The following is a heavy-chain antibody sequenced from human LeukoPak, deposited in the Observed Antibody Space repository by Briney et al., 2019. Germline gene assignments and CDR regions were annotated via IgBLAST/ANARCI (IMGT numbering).Heavy chain of an antibody. J-gene: IGHJ4*02. D-gene: IGHD4-17*01. CDR3: AREETNGDFDY. CDR1: GFTFSSYE. CDR2: ISSSGSTI. Sequence: GGSLRLSCAASGFTFSSYEMNWVRQAPGKGLEWVSYISSSGSTIYYADSVKGRFTISRDNAKNSLYLQMNSLRAEDTAVYYCAREETNGDFDYWGQGTLVTGSS. V-gene: IGHV3-48*03.